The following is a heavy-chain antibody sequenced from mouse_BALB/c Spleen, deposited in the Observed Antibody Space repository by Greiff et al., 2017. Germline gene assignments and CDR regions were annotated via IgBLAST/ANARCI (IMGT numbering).Heavy chain of an antibody. V-gene: IGHV1-69*02. CDR1: GYTFTSYW. J-gene: IGHJ2*01. Sequence: QVQLQQPGAELVRPGASVKLSCTASGYTFTSYWINWVKQRPGQGLEWIGNIYPSDSYTNYNQKFKDKATLTVDKSSSTAYTQLSSPTSEDSAVYYCTRSGGSYYLDYWGQGTTLTVSS. CDR3: TRSGGSYYLDY. CDR2: IYPSDSYT. D-gene: IGHD1-1*02.